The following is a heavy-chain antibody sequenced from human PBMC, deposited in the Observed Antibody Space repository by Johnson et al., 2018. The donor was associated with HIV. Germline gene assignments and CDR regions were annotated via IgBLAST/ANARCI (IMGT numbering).Heavy chain of an antibody. CDR2: ISYDGSDK. Sequence: VQLVESGGGVVRPGGSLRLSCAASGFTFSSYAFHWVRQAPAKGLEWVASISYDGSDKYHADSVKGRFTISRDSSKNTLYLEMNTLRPEDTAMYYCARSMGYSSGYYSPYGADAFDIWGQGTMLTVSS. CDR3: ARSMGYSSGYYSPYGADAFDI. D-gene: IGHD3-22*01. CDR1: GFTFSSYA. V-gene: IGHV3-30*04. J-gene: IGHJ3*02.